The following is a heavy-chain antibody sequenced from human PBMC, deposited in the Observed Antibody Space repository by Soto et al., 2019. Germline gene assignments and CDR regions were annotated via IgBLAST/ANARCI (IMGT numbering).Heavy chain of an antibody. CDR3: ASLRGYSNYDYYMDV. V-gene: IGHV1-8*01. D-gene: IGHD5-12*01. J-gene: IGHJ6*03. CDR2: MNPNSGNT. Sequence: QVQLVQSGAEVKKPGASVKVSCKASGYTFTSYDINWVRQATGQGLEWMGWMNPNSGNTGYAQKFQGRVTMTTNTSVSTAYMELSSLRSEDTAVYYCASLRGYSNYDYYMDVWGKGTTVTVSS. CDR1: GYTFTSYD.